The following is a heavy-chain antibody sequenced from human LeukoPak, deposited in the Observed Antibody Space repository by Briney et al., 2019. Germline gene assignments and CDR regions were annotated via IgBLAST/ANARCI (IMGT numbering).Heavy chain of an antibody. Sequence: SETLSLTCTVSGGSISSSSYYWGWIRQPPGKGLEWIGSIYYSGSTYYNPPLKSRVTISVDTSKNQFSLKLSSVTAADTAVYYCARERFGEYYYYYGMDVWGQGTTVTVSS. CDR3: ARERFGEYYYYYGMDV. D-gene: IGHD3-10*01. CDR2: IYYSGST. CDR1: GGSISSSSYY. V-gene: IGHV4-39*07. J-gene: IGHJ6*02.